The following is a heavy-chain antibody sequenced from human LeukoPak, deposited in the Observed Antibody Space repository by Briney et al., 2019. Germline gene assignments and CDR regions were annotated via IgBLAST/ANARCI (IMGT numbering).Heavy chain of an antibody. CDR3: ANLAQLLWFGELLPPDY. V-gene: IGHV3-23*01. D-gene: IGHD3-10*01. CDR2: ISGSGDIT. Sequence: GGSLRLSCADSGFTFSSYGMSWVRQAPGRGLEWVSGISGSGDITYYADPVKGRFTISRDNSKNTLYLQMNSLRAEDTAVYYCANLAQLLWFGELLPPDYWGQGTLVTVSS. J-gene: IGHJ4*02. CDR1: GFTFSSYG.